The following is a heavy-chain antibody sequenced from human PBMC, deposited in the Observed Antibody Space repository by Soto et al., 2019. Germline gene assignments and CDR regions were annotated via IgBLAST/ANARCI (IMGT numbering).Heavy chain of an antibody. CDR2: ISAYNGNT. CDR3: SRDLPTNYYYYGMDV. CDR1: GYTFTSYG. Sequence: QVQLVQSGAEVKKPGSSVKVSCKASGYTFTSYGISWVRQAPGQGLEWMGWISAYNGNTNYAQKLQGRVTMTTDTSTSTAYMELRSLRSDDTAVYYCSRDLPTNYYYYGMDVWGQGTTVTVSS. V-gene: IGHV1-18*01. J-gene: IGHJ6*02. D-gene: IGHD5-12*01.